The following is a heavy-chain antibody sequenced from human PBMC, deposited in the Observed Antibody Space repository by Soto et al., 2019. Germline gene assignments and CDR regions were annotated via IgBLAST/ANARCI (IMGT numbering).Heavy chain of an antibody. CDR3: ARDHPLEYSSFYYGMDV. V-gene: IGHV1-69*01. D-gene: IGHD6-6*01. CDR2: IIPIFGTA. CDR1: GGTFSSYA. Sequence: QVQLVQSGAEVKKPGSSVKVSCKASGGTFSSYAISWVRQAPGQGLEWMGGIIPIFGTANYAQKFQGRVTITADEYTSTAYMELSSLRSEDTAVYYCARDHPLEYSSFYYGMDVWGQGTTVTVSS. J-gene: IGHJ6*02.